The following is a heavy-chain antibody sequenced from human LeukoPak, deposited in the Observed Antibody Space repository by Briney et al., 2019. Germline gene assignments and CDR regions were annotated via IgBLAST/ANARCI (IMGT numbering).Heavy chain of an antibody. CDR3: ARPGGRVGESQNEIDY. D-gene: IGHD3-10*01. CDR2: IQYDGSNK. V-gene: IGHV3-30*02. J-gene: IGHJ4*02. CDR1: GFAFSNYG. Sequence: PGGSLRLSCAASGFAFSNYGLHWVRQAPGEGLEWVAFIQYDGSNKFHTDSVKGRFTISRDNSKNTLFLQMNSLRAEDTAVYYCARPGGRVGESQNEIDYWGQGTPVTVS.